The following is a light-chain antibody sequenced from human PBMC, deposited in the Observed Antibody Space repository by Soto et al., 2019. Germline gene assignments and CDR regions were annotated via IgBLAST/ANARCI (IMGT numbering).Light chain of an antibody. J-gene: IGKJ1*01. Sequence: DIQMTQSPSSLSASVGDRVTITCRASQSISSWLAWYQQKPGKAPKLLINKASSLESGVPSRFSGSGSGTEFTLTISSLQPDDFATYYCQHFKSYPWTFGQGTNVDIK. V-gene: IGKV1-5*03. CDR2: KAS. CDR1: QSISSW. CDR3: QHFKSYPWT.